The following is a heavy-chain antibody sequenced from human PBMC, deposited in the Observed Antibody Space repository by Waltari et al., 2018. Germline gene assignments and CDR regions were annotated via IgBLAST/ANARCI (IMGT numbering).Heavy chain of an antibody. Sequence: EVQLVESGGNLVQPGGSLRLSCSSSGFALSTYSKIWVRPAPGKGLEWVANVKEDGSEKYYVDCVKGRLTISRDKAKNSLYLQMNSLRAEETAVYFCARGRVDFAYWGQGTLVTVSS. J-gene: IGHJ4*02. V-gene: IGHV3-7*01. CDR1: GFALSTYS. CDR2: VKEDGSEK. CDR3: ARGRVDFAY.